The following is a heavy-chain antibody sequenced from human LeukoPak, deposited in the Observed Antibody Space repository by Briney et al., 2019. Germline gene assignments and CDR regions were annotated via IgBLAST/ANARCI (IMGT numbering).Heavy chain of an antibody. Sequence: SQTLSLTCTVSGVSISSGDYYWSWIRQPPGKGLEWIGYIYYSGSTYYNPSLKSRVTISVDTSKNQFSLKLSSVTAADTAVYYCAYFDRIYDAFDIWAKGQWSPSLQ. V-gene: IGHV4-30-4*01. CDR2: IYYSGST. D-gene: IGHD3-9*01. CDR3: AYFDRIYDAFDI. J-gene: IGHJ3*02. CDR1: GVSISSGDYY.